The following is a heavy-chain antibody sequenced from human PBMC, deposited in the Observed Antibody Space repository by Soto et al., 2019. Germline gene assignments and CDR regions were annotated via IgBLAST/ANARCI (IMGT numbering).Heavy chain of an antibody. CDR1: GFTFSSHW. J-gene: IGHJ4*02. V-gene: IGHV3-7*05. CDR3: AVSAC. Sequence: EVQLVESGGGLVQPGGSLRLSCAASGFTFSSHWMSWVRQAPGKGLEWVANIKQDGSEKYYVDSVRGRFTISRDNAKNSLYLQMSNLRAEDTAVYYCAVSACWGQGTLVTVSS. CDR2: IKQDGSEK.